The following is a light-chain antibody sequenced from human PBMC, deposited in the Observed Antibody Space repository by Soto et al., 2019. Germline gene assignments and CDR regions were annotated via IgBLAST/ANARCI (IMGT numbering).Light chain of an antibody. Sequence: EIVLTQSPGTLSLSPXERATLSCRASQSVSSSYLAWYQXKPGQAPRLLIYGASSRATGIPDRFSGSGSGTDFTLTISRLEPEDFAVFYCQQYGSSPWTFGQGTKVDIK. V-gene: IGKV3-20*01. CDR2: GAS. CDR1: QSVSSSY. J-gene: IGKJ1*01. CDR3: QQYGSSPWT.